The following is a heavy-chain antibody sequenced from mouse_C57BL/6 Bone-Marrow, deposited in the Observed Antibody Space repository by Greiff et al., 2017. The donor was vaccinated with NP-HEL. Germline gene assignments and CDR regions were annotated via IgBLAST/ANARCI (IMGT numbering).Heavy chain of an antibody. V-gene: IGHV1-64*01. CDR2: IHPNSGST. D-gene: IGHD2-4*01. CDR3: ARIYYDFY. Sequence: PGQGLEWIGMIHPNSGSTNYNEKFKSKATLTVDKSSSTAYMQLSSLTSEDSAVYYCARIYYDFYWGQGTLVTVSA. J-gene: IGHJ3*01.